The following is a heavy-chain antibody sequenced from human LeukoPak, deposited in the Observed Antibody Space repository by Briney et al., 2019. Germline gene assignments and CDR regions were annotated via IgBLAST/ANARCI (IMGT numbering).Heavy chain of an antibody. J-gene: IGHJ4*02. Sequence: ASVKVSCKASGYTFTGYYMHWVRQAPGQGLEWMGWINPNSGGTNYAQKFQGRVTMTRDTSISTAYMELSRLRSDDTAVYYCAINSGSWYRFYYYFDYWGQGTLVTVSS. D-gene: IGHD6-13*01. CDR2: INPNSGGT. CDR1: GYTFTGYY. CDR3: AINSGSWYRFYYYFDY. V-gene: IGHV1-2*02.